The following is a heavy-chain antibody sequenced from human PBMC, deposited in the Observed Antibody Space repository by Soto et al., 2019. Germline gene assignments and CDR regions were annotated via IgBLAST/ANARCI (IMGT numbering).Heavy chain of an antibody. V-gene: IGHV3-33*01. D-gene: IGHD2-2*02. CDR3: AREYCSSTSCYILYYYYGMDV. CDR1: GFTFSSYG. J-gene: IGHJ6*02. Sequence: ESGGGVVQPGRSLRLSCAASGFTFSSYGMHWVRQAPGKGLEWVAVIWYDGSNKYYADSVKGRFTISRDNSKNTLYLQMNSLRAEDTAVYYCAREYCSSTSCYILYYYYGMDVWGQGTTVTVSS. CDR2: IWYDGSNK.